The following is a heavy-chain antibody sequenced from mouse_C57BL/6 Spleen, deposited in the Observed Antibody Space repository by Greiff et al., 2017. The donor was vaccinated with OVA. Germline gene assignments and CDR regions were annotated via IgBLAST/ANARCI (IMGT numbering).Heavy chain of an antibody. D-gene: IGHD1-1*01. CDR2: INPNYGTT. CDR3: ARMGYYGSSYPAWFAY. V-gene: IGHV1-39*01. Sequence: LVESGPELVKPGASVKISCKASGYSFTDYNMNWVKQSNGKSLEWIGVINPNYGTTSYNQKFKGKATLTVDQSSSTAYMQLNSLTSEDSAVYYCARMGYYGSSYPAWFAYWGQGTLVTVSA. CDR1: GYSFTDYN. J-gene: IGHJ3*01.